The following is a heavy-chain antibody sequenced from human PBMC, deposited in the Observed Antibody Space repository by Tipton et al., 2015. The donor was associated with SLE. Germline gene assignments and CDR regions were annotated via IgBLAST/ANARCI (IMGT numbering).Heavy chain of an antibody. D-gene: IGHD3-22*01. CDR2: IRYDGSNK. V-gene: IGHV3-30*02. CDR3: AKGSYYYDSSGCDY. CDR1: GFTFSDYY. J-gene: IGHJ4*02. Sequence: SLRLSCAASGFTFSDYYMSWVRQAPGKGLEWVAFIRYDGSNKYYADSVKGRFTISRDNSKNTLYLQMNSLRAEDTAVYYCAKGSYYYDSSGCDYWGQGTLVTVSS.